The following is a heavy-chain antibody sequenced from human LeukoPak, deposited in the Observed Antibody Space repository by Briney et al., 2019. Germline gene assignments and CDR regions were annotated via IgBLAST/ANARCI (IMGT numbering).Heavy chain of an antibody. Sequence: SETLSLTCTVSGGTISSYYWSWIRQPPGKGLEWIGYIYYSGSTNYNPSLKSRVTISVDTSKNQFCLKLSSVTAVDTAVYYCAREYVAVAGNWFDPWGQGTLVTVSS. CDR1: GGTISSYY. CDR2: IYYSGST. CDR3: AREYVAVAGNWFDP. V-gene: IGHV4-59*01. J-gene: IGHJ5*02. D-gene: IGHD6-19*01.